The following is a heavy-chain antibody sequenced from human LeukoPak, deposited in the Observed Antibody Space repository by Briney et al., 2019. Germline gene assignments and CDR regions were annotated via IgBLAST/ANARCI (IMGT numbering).Heavy chain of an antibody. V-gene: IGHV4-59*08. J-gene: IGHJ5*02. CDR2: ISYSGST. D-gene: IGHD3-10*01. CDR1: GDSISRYY. CDR3: ARRNYYSSGSYINWFDP. Sequence: SETLSLTCNVSGDSISRYYWSWIRQPPGEGLEWIGSISYSGSTDYNPSLKSRVTVSVDTSKNQLSLELSSVTATDTAVYYCARRNYYSSGSYINWFDPWGQGTLVAVSS.